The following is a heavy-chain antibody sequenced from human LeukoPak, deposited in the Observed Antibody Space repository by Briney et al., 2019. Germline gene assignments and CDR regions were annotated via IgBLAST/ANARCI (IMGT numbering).Heavy chain of an antibody. CDR3: ARDLRPTRLHQIYYMDV. D-gene: IGHD5/OR15-5a*01. Sequence: PGGSLRLSCAGSGFSFSSYGMHWVRQAPGKGLEWMAFIRSDGSNKYYADSVKGRFTISRDNSKNTLYLQMNSLRAEDTAVYYCARDLRPTRLHQIYYMDVWGKGTTVTISS. J-gene: IGHJ6*03. CDR1: GFSFSSYG. CDR2: IRSDGSNK. V-gene: IGHV3-30*02.